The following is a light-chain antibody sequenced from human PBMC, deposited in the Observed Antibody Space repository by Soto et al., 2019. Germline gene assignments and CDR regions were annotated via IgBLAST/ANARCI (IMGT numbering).Light chain of an antibody. CDR2: EVN. J-gene: IGLJ3*02. Sequence: QSVLTQPASVSGSPGQSITISCTGTSSDVGSYNLVSWYQQLPGKAPKLIIYEVNERPSGISNRFSGSKSGNTASLTISGLQAEDGADYYCCSYAGSSILVFGGGTKLTVL. V-gene: IGLV2-23*02. CDR1: SSDVGSYNL. CDR3: CSYAGSSILV.